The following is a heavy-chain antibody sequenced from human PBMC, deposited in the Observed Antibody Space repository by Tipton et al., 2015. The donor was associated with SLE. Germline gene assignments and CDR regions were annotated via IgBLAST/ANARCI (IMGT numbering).Heavy chain of an antibody. CDR3: ARSWNDAPPDLGY. Sequence: TLSLTCTVSGGSISSYYWSWIRQPPGKGLEWIGHIYYTANPNYSPSLKSRVTISIDTSTNHFSLKLRSVTAADTAVYYCARSWNDAPPDLGYWGQGTLVTVSS. D-gene: IGHD1-1*01. J-gene: IGHJ4*02. V-gene: IGHV4-59*07. CDR2: IYYTANP. CDR1: GGSISSYY.